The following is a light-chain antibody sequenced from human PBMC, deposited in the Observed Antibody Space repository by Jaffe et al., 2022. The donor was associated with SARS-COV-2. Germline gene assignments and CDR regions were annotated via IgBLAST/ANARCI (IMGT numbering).Light chain of an antibody. Sequence: ERVVTQSPATLSVSPGESATLSCRASQTISNNLAWYQQRPGQAPRLLIYGASTRATGIPARFSGSGSGTEFTLTISSLQSEDFAVYYCHQYNDWPRNTFGQGTKLEIK. V-gene: IGKV3-15*01. CDR2: GAS. J-gene: IGKJ2*01. CDR1: QTISNN. CDR3: HQYNDWPRNT.